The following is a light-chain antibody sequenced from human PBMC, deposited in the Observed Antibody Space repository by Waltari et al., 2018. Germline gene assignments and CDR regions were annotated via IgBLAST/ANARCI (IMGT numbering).Light chain of an antibody. CDR2: AAA. CDR1: QAISGY. CDR3: QQSSSSPHT. Sequence: DIEMTQSPSSLSASVGDRVTITCRASQAISGYLNWYQQKPGRAPKLLIYAAASLQSGVPSRFSGSGYGTEFTLTIISLQPEDFAIYSCQQSSSSPHTFGGGTKVEMK. J-gene: IGKJ4*01. V-gene: IGKV1-39*01.